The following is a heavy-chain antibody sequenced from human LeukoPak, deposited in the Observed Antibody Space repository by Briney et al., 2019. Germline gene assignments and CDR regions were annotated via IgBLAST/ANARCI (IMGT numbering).Heavy chain of an antibody. CDR2: INHSGST. CDR1: GGSFSGYY. D-gene: IGHD3-22*01. CDR3: ASFFRPDYYDSSGYFDY. Sequence: SETLSLTCAVYGGSFSGYYWSWIRQPPGKGLEWIGEINHSGSTNYNPSLKSRVTISVDTSRNQFSLKLSSVTASDTAVHYCASFFRPDYYDSSGYFDYWGQGTLVTVSS. V-gene: IGHV4-34*01. J-gene: IGHJ4*02.